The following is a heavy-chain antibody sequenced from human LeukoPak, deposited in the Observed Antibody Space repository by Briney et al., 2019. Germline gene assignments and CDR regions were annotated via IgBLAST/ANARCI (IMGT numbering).Heavy chain of an antibody. V-gene: IGHV3-48*03. CDR3: ARETRGTVGSY. CDR2: ISSGGSSI. Sequence: GGSLRLSCAASGFTFSSSEMNWVRQAPGKGLEWVSYISSGGSSIYYADSVKGRFTISRDNAKNSLYLQMNSLRAEDTAVYYCARETRGTVGSYWGRGTLVTVSS. CDR1: GFTFSSSE. J-gene: IGHJ4*02. D-gene: IGHD4-23*01.